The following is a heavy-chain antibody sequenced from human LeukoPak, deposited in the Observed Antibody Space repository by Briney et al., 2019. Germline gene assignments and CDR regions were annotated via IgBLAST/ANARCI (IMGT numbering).Heavy chain of an antibody. J-gene: IGHJ4*02. CDR2: IYYSGST. CDR1: GGSISSYY. Sequence: SETLSLTCTVSGGSISSYYWSWIRQPPGKGLEWIGYIYYSGSTNYNPSLKSRVTISVDTSKNQFSLKLSSVTAADTAVYHCARDGQDGYPFDYWGQGTLVTVSS. D-gene: IGHD5-24*01. CDR3: ARDGQDGYPFDY. V-gene: IGHV4-59*01.